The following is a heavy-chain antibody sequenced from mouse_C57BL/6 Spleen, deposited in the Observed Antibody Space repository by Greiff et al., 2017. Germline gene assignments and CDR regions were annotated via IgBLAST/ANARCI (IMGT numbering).Heavy chain of an antibody. V-gene: IGHV1-5*01. CDR2: IYPGNGDT. J-gene: IGHJ4*01. Sequence: EVQLQESGTVLSRPGASVKMSCKTSGYTFTSYWMHWVKQRPGQGLEWIGAIYPGNGDTSYTQKFKGKAKLTAVTSASTAFMELSSLTNEDSAVYYCTRPLSSYAMDYWGQGTSVTVSS. CDR1: GYTFTSYW. CDR3: TRPLSSYAMDY.